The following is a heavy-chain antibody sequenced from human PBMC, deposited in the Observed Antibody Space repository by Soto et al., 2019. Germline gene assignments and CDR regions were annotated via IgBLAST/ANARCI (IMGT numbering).Heavy chain of an antibody. Sequence: SETLSLTCTVSGGSISSYYWSWIRQPPGKGLEWIGYIYYSGSTNYNPSLKSRVTTSVDTSKNQFSLKLSSVTAADTAVYYCARAWASSREYYGMDVWGQGTTVTVSS. CDR3: ARAWASSREYYGMDV. CDR2: IYYSGST. J-gene: IGHJ6*02. D-gene: IGHD6-13*01. V-gene: IGHV4-59*01. CDR1: GGSISSYY.